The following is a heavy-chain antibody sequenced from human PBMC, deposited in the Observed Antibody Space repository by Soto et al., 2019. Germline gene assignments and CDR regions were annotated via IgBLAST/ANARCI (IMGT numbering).Heavy chain of an antibody. J-gene: IGHJ4*02. CDR2: IYYSGTT. Sequence: SETLSLTCTVSGGSITSSTYYWGWIRQPPGKGLEWIGYIYYSGTTNYNPSLKSRVTISVDTSKNQFSLKLSSVTAADTAVYYCARAGIAVAGTLDYWGQGTLVTVSS. CDR3: ARAGIAVAGTLDY. V-gene: IGHV4-39*07. CDR1: GGSITSSTYY. D-gene: IGHD6-19*01.